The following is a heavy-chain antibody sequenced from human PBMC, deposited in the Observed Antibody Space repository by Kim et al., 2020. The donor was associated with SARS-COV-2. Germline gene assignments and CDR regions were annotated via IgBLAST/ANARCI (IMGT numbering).Heavy chain of an antibody. V-gene: IGHV1-69*13. CDR3: ARGYCSGGSCYARYYYYGMDV. CDR1: GGTFSSYA. J-gene: IGHJ6*02. Sequence: SVKVSCKASGGTFSSYAISWVRQAPGQGLEWMGGIIPIFGTANYAQKFQGRVTITADESTSTAYMELSSLRSEDTAVYYCARGYCSGGSCYARYYYYGMDVWGQGTTVTVSS. CDR2: IIPIFGTA. D-gene: IGHD2-15*01.